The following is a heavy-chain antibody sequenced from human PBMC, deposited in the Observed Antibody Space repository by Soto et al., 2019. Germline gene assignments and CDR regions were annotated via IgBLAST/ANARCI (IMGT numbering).Heavy chain of an antibody. CDR1: GFTFSSYA. Sequence: EVQLLESGGGLVQPGGSLRLSCAASGFTFSSYAMSWVRQAPGKGLEWVSAISGSGGSTYYADSVKGRFTISRDNSKNTRYLQMNSLRAEDTAVYYCAKDFQPGRMPNWFDPWGQGTLVTVSS. D-gene: IGHD2-2*01. V-gene: IGHV3-23*01. CDR2: ISGSGGST. J-gene: IGHJ5*02. CDR3: AKDFQPGRMPNWFDP.